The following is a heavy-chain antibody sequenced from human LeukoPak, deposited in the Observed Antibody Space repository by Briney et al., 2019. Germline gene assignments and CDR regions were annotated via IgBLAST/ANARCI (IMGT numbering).Heavy chain of an antibody. D-gene: IGHD6-19*01. V-gene: IGHV1-18*01. Sequence: ASVKVSCKATGYTFISYGFSWVRQAPGQGLEWMGWISAYNGNTNYAQKLQGRVTMTTDTSTSTAYMELRSLRSDDTAVYYCARDQQWLDQARHDFDYWGQGTLVTVSS. J-gene: IGHJ4*02. CDR2: ISAYNGNT. CDR1: GYTFISYG. CDR3: ARDQQWLDQARHDFDY.